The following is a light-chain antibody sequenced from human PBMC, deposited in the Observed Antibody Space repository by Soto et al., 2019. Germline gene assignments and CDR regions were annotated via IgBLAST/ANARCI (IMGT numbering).Light chain of an antibody. CDR1: QSVGNN. CDR2: GAS. CDR3: QQYRTWPLT. Sequence: EIVMTQSPATLSVSPGERATLSCRASQSVGNNLAWYRQKSGQAPRLLIYGASTRATGIPARFSGSGSGTEFTLTIDSLQSDDFAVYLCQQYRTWPLTFGGGTKVDIK. J-gene: IGKJ4*01. V-gene: IGKV3-15*01.